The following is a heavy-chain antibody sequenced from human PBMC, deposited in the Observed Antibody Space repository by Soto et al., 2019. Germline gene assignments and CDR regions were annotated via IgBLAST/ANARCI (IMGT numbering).Heavy chain of an antibody. V-gene: IGHV1-18*04. CDR3: ATAYDSGFDP. Sequence: QLQLVQSGAEVERPGASVRVSCKAYGYAFSKYGISWIRQAPGQGLEWMGWIRPDNGDTNYAQKFQRRVTMTTDTSSNTAYMELRSLRSDDTAVYYCATAYDSGFDPWGQGTLVSVSS. J-gene: IGHJ5*02. D-gene: IGHD5-12*01. CDR1: GYAFSKYG. CDR2: IRPDNGDT.